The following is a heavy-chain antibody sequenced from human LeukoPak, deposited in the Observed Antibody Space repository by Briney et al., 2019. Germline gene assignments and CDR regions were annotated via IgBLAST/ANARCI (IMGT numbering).Heavy chain of an antibody. V-gene: IGHV1-8*01. D-gene: IGHD1-7*01. CDR3: ARAPSITGTTPPGY. J-gene: IGHJ4*02. CDR1: GYTFTSYD. CDR2: MNSNSGNT. Sequence: ASVKVSCKASGYTFTSYDINWVRQATGQGLEWMGWMNSNSGNTGYAQKFQGRVTMTRNTSISTAYMELSSLRSEDTAVYYCARAPSITGTTPPGYWGQGTLVTVPS.